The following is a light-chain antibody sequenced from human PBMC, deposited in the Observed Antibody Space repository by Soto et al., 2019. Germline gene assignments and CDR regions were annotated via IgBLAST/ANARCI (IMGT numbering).Light chain of an antibody. V-gene: IGKV1-27*01. CDR3: QKYRF. Sequence: DIQMTQSPSSLSASVGDRVVMTCRASQAITNYLAWYQHKPGKVPKLLIYAASTLQSGVPSRFIGSGSGTDFTITISSLQPEDVATYYCQKYRFFGGGTKVEIK. J-gene: IGKJ4*01. CDR2: AAS. CDR1: QAITNY.